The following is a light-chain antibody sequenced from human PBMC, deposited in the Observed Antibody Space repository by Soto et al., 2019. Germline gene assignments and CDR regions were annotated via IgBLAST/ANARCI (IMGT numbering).Light chain of an antibody. CDR2: DAS. Sequence: QMTQSPSTLSASVGDRATITCRAGQSISTRFAWYHRKPGKAPKLLLYDASILGSAVPSRFSASGSGTEGTRTISSLQPDDSATYDCQEYDGYQDSDGYATFGGGTKVEIK. V-gene: IGKV1-5*01. CDR1: QSISTR. CDR3: QEYDGYQDSDGYAT. J-gene: IGKJ4*01.